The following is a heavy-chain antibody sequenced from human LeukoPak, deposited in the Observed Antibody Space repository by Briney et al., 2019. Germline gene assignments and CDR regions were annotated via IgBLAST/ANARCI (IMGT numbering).Heavy chain of an antibody. CDR2: IYYSGST. V-gene: IGHV4-31*03. CDR1: GGSISSSSYY. J-gene: IGHJ3*02. Sequence: SETLSLTCTVSGGSISSSSYYWSWIRQHPGKGLEWIGYIYYSGSTYYNPSLKSRVTMSVDTPKNQFSLKLSSVTAADTAVYYCARAQPYYYDSSGYLGSAFDIWGQGTMVTVSS. D-gene: IGHD3-22*01. CDR3: ARAQPYYYDSSGYLGSAFDI.